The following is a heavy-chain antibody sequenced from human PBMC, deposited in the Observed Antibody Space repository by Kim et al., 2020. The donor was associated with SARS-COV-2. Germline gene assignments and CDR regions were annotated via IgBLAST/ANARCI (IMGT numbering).Heavy chain of an antibody. D-gene: IGHD4-17*01. CDR2: ISWNSGSI. Sequence: GGSLRLSCAASGFTFDDHAMHWVRQAPGKGLEWVSTISWNSGSIGYADSVKGRFTISRDNAKNSLYLQMNSLTVEDTALYYCAKEVRVAVTAWYWGQGTLVTVSS. CDR1: GFTFDDHA. V-gene: IGHV3-9*01. CDR3: AKEVRVAVTAWY. J-gene: IGHJ4*02.